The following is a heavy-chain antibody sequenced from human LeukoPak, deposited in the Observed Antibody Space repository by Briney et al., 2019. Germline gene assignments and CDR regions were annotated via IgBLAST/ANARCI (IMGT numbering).Heavy chain of an antibody. Sequence: GGSLRLSCAASGFTFSSYYMSWVRQAPGKGPEWVANIKQDGSEEYYVDFVKGRFTISRDNAKNSLYLQMDSLRAEDTAVYYRGRDGVSAAMDYWGQGTLVTVSS. J-gene: IGHJ4*02. CDR3: GRDGVSAAMDY. D-gene: IGHD2-2*01. CDR1: GFTFSSYY. CDR2: IKQDGSEE. V-gene: IGHV3-7*01.